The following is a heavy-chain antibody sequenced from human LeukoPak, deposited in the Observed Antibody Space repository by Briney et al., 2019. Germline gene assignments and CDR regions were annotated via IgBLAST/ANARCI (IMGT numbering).Heavy chain of an antibody. CDR2: MNPNSGNT. Sequence: ASVKVSCKASGYTFTSYDINWVRQATGQGLEWMGWMNPNSGNTGYAQKFQGRVTITRNTSISTAYMELSSLRSEDTAVYYCASSYDSSGYCGYWGQGTLVTVSS. V-gene: IGHV1-8*03. J-gene: IGHJ4*02. CDR1: GYTFTSYD. D-gene: IGHD3-22*01. CDR3: ASSYDSSGYCGY.